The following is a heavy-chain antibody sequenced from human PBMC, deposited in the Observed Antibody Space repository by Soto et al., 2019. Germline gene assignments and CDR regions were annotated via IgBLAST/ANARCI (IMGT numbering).Heavy chain of an antibody. D-gene: IGHD3-3*02. V-gene: IGHV1-69*13. J-gene: IGHJ6*02. CDR1: GGTFSSSA. Sequence: QVQLVQSGAEVKEPGSSVKVSCQASGGTFSSSALSWVRQAPGQGLEWMGGIIPLFRTPDYAQQFQGRVTRTADKSTSTAYMELSSLRSEDTAIYYCARDNGRPQLGGNYYYITDVWGQGTTITVSS. CDR3: ARDNGRPQLGGNYYYITDV. CDR2: IIPLFRTP.